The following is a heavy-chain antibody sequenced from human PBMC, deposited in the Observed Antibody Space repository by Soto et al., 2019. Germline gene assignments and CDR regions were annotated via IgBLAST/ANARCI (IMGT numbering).Heavy chain of an antibody. D-gene: IGHD3-16*02. Sequence: QVQLQESGPGLVKPSETLSLTCTVSGGSISSYYWSWIRQPPGKGLEWIGYIYYSGSTNYNPSLKXRXTXSXXTSKNQCSLKLSSVTAADTAVYYCARLYGLDAFDIWGQGTMVTVSS. J-gene: IGHJ3*02. CDR3: ARLYGLDAFDI. CDR1: GGSISSYY. CDR2: IYYSGST. V-gene: IGHV4-59*08.